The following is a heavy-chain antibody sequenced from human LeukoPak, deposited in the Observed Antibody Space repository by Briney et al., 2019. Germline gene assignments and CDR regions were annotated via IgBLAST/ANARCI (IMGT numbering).Heavy chain of an antibody. J-gene: IGHJ2*01. V-gene: IGHV4-59*01. Sequence: SETLSLTCTVSGGSISSYYWGWIRQPPGKGLEWIGYVYYSGSTNYNPSLKSRVTISIDTSKSQFSLDLSSVTAADTAVYYCARNRVPVVGTYWYFDLWGRGTLVTVSS. CDR2: VYYSGST. D-gene: IGHD2-2*01. CDR1: GGSISSYY. CDR3: ARNRVPVVGTYWYFDL.